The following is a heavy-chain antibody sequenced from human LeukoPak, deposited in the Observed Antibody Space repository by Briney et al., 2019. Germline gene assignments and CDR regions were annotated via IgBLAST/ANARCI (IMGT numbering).Heavy chain of an antibody. CDR2: INPNSGGT. CDR1: GYTFTGYY. D-gene: IGHD3-22*01. CDR3: ARDLNDDSSGYWGPQYYFDY. Sequence: GASVKVSCKASGYTFTGYYMHWARQAPGQGLEWMGWINPNSGGTNYAQKFQGRVTMTRDTSISTAYMELSRLRSDDTAVYYCARDLNDDSSGYWGPQYYFDYWGQGTLVTVSS. V-gene: IGHV1-2*02. J-gene: IGHJ4*02.